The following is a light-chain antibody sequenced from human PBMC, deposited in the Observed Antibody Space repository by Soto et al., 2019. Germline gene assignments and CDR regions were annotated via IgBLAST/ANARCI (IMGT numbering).Light chain of an antibody. CDR3: QQYNNWPLT. J-gene: IGKJ4*01. CDR1: QSISTY. V-gene: IGKV1-5*01. CDR2: DAS. Sequence: IQMTQSPCTLSASVGDRVTMTCRASQSISTYLAWYQQKPGKAPNLLIYDASTLKSPVPSRFSGSGSGTEFTLTISSLQSDDFAVYYCQQYNNWPLTFGGGTKVDI.